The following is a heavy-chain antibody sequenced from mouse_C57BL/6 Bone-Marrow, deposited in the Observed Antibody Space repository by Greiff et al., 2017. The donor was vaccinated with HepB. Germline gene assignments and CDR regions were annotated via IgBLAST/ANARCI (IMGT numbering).Heavy chain of an antibody. CDR3: AGGYYGSSNWYFDV. V-gene: IGHV15-2*01. CDR2: ILPSIGRT. J-gene: IGHJ1*03. CDR1: DSEVFPIAY. D-gene: IGHD1-1*01. Sequence: QVQLQQSGSELRSPGSSVKLSCKDFDSEVFPIAYMSWVRQKPGHGFEWIGGILPSIGRTIYGEKFEDKATLDADTLSNTAYLELNSLTSEDSAIYYCAGGYYGSSNWYFDVWGTGTTVTVSS.